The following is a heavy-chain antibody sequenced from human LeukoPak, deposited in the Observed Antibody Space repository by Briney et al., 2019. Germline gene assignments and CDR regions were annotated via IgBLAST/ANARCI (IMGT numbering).Heavy chain of an antibody. Sequence: GGSLTLSCAASGFSFSSDTMNWVRQAPGKGLEWVSHIGTSSSTVYYAGSVKGRFTISRDNAKNSLYLQMSGLRDEDTAVYYCAREMGTTSDSWGQGTLVTVSS. J-gene: IGHJ4*02. CDR3: AREMGTTSDS. CDR1: GFSFSSDT. CDR2: IGTSSSTV. D-gene: IGHD1-7*01. V-gene: IGHV3-48*02.